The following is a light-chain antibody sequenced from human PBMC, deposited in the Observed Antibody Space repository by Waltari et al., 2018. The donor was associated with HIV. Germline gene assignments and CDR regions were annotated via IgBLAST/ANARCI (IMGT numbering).Light chain of an antibody. V-gene: IGLV3-27*01. CDR1: VLAKKN. J-gene: IGLJ2*01. CDR2: KDT. Sequence: SYELTQPSSVSVSPGQTARITCSGDVLAKKNARWFQQTSGQAPLVVIYKDTERPSEIPERFSGSSSGTTVTLTINGAQVEDEADYYCYSATDDYRVVFGGGTQLTVL. CDR3: YSATDDYRVV.